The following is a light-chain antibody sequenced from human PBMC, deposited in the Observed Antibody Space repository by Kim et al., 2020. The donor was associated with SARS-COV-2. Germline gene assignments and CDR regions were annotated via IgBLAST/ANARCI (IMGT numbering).Light chain of an antibody. V-gene: IGKV3-11*01. Sequence: GTLSLSPGDIATLPCRASQGVRNYLAWNQQKAGQAPRLLIYEASKRAAGIPARFSGSGSGTDFTLTISRLEPGESSVYFCQQRGSFGQGTRLEI. J-gene: IGKJ5*01. CDR3: QQRGS. CDR1: QGVRNY. CDR2: EAS.